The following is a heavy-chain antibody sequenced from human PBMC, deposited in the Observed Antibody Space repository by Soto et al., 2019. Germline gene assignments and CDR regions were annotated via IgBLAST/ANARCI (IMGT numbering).Heavy chain of an antibody. CDR3: ARDRAAGGD. V-gene: IGHV3-48*03. Sequence: WGSLRLSCAASGFSFSNYEMNWVRQAPGKGLEWVAYISSGGDTIHYADSVRGRFTVSRDNVRNSLSLQMNTLRVEDTALYYCARDRAAGGDCGQGTLVTVS. J-gene: IGHJ4*02. D-gene: IGHD6-13*01. CDR1: GFSFSNYE. CDR2: ISSGGDTI.